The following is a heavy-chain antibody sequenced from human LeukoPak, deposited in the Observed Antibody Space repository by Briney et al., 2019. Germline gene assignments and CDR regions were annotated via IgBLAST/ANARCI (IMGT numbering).Heavy chain of an antibody. V-gene: IGHV3-53*01. CDR2: IYSAGST. CDR1: GFTVSSNY. Sequence: GGSLRLSCAASGFTVSSNYMSWVRQAPGKGLEWVSVIYSAGSTYYADSVKGRFTISRDNSKNTLYLQMNSLRAEDTAVYYCASTYYYGSGSAPLYYYYGMDVWGQGTTVTVSS. D-gene: IGHD3-10*01. J-gene: IGHJ6*02. CDR3: ASTYYYGSGSAPLYYYYGMDV.